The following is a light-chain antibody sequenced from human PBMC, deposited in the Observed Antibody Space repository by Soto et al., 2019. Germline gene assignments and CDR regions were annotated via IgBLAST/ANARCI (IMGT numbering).Light chain of an antibody. CDR3: QQYYKWPFT. V-gene: IGKV3-15*01. CDR2: GTS. Sequence: EIVMTQSPVALSVSPGESAALSCRASQSVGRNFAWYQQRPGQAPRVLIYGTSTRATGVPARFSGSGSGTDFTLTISSLQSEDFAVHYCQQYYKWPFTFGQGTRLEIK. J-gene: IGKJ2*01. CDR1: QSVGRN.